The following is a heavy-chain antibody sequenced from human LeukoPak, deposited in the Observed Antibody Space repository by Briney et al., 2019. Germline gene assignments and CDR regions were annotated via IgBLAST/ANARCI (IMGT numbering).Heavy chain of an antibody. CDR3: ARVPRWLIWGPVDY. D-gene: IGHD5-24*01. CDR2: IYYSGST. V-gene: IGHV4-59*01. J-gene: IGHJ4*02. CDR1: GGSISSYY. Sequence: SETLSLTCTVSGGSISSYYWSWIRQPPGKGLEWIGYIYYSGSTNYNPSLKSRVTISVDTSKNQFSLKLSSVTAADTAVYYCARVPRWLIWGPVDYWGQGTLVTVSS.